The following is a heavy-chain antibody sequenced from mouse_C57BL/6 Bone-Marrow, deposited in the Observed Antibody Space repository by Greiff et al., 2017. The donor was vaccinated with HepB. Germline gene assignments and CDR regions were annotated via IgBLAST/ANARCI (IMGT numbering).Heavy chain of an antibody. CDR2: INPGSGGT. V-gene: IGHV1-54*01. D-gene: IGHD1-1*01. CDR3: ASKGDDYGSSYDYFDY. CDR1: GYAFTNYL. J-gene: IGHJ2*01. Sequence: QVQLKQSGAELVRPGTSVKVSCKASGYAFTNYLIEWVKQRPGQGLEWIGVINPGSGGTNYNEKFKGKATLTADKSSSTAYMQLSSLTSEDSAVYCCASKGDDYGSSYDYFDYWGQGTTLTVSS.